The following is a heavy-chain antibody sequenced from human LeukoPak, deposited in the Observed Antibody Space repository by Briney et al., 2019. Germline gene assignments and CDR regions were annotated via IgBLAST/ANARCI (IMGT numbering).Heavy chain of an antibody. CDR3: ARGGRPDY. CDR1: GFTFSSSW. D-gene: IGHD3-10*01. CDR2: IKEDGREK. Sequence: GGSLRLSCATSGFTFSSSWMSWVREAPGTGLEFVANIKEDGREKYYVDSVKGRFTISRDNAKNSLYLQMSSLRAEDTAVYYCARGGRPDYWGQGTLVTISS. J-gene: IGHJ4*02. V-gene: IGHV3-7*01.